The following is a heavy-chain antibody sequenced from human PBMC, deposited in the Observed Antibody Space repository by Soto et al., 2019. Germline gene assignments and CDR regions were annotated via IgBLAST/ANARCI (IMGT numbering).Heavy chain of an antibody. J-gene: IGHJ5*02. CDR2: IYYSGSS. Sequence: QLQLQESGPGLVKPSETLSLTCTVSGGSISSSSYNWGWIRQPPGKGLEWIGSIYYSGSSYYNPALNSRVTISVGTSKNQFSLKLSSVTAADTAVYYCASLGGDDPWGQETMVTVSS. V-gene: IGHV4-39*01. CDR1: GGSISSSSYN. D-gene: IGHD3-10*01. CDR3: ASLGGDDP.